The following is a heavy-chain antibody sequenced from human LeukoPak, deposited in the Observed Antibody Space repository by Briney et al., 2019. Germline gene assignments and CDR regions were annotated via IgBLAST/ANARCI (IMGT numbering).Heavy chain of an antibody. CDR3: ARVRGSFSSSWPFDY. CDR2: IYHSGST. Sequence: SETLSLTCAVSGGSISRSNWWSWVRQPPGKGLEWIGEIYHSGSTNYNPSLKSRVTISVDKSKNQFSLKLSSVTAADTAVYYCARVRGSFSSSWPFDYWGQGTLVTVSS. V-gene: IGHV4-4*02. J-gene: IGHJ4*02. D-gene: IGHD6-13*01. CDR1: GGSISRSNW.